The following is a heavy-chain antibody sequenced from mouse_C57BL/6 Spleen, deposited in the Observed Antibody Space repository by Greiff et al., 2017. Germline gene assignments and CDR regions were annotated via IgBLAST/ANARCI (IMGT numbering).Heavy chain of an antibody. CDR3: TTIDYYGAWFAY. D-gene: IGHD1-1*02. Sequence: QVQLQQPGAELVKPGASVKVSCKASGYTFTSYWMHWVKQRPGQGLEWIGRIHPSDSDTNYNQKFKGKATLTVDKSSSTAYRQNSSLTSEDSAVYYCTTIDYYGAWFAYWGQGTLVTVSA. V-gene: IGHV1-74*01. CDR2: IHPSDSDT. J-gene: IGHJ3*01. CDR1: GYTFTSYW.